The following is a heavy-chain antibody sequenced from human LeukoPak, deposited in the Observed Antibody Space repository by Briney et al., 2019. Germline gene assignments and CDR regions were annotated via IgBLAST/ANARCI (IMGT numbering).Heavy chain of an antibody. D-gene: IGHD3-10*01. CDR1: GFMFSDYF. CDR3: ARDGGSLLWFGELLQGAYYYYYGMDV. CDR2: ISSNSKYT. J-gene: IGHJ6*02. Sequence: GGSLRLSCAASGFMFSDYFMSWIRQAPGKELEWISYISSNSKYTKYADSVKGRFTISRDNAKKSLYLQMNSLRAEDTAVYYCARDGGSLLWFGELLQGAYYYYYGMDVWGQGTTVTVFS. V-gene: IGHV3-11*05.